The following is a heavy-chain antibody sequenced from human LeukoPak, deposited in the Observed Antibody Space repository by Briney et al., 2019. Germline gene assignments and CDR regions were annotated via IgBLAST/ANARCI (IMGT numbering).Heavy chain of an antibody. D-gene: IGHD3-10*01. J-gene: IGHJ4*02. CDR2: IKEDGGEK. Sequence: GGSLRLSCEGSGFTFNRYWMRWVRQAPGKGLEWVANIKEDGGEKYHVDSVKGRFTISRDNAKNSVYLQMNSLRVEDTAVYYCARDWNYYNYFEYWGQGTLVTVSS. CDR3: ARDWNYYNYFEY. V-gene: IGHV3-7*04. CDR1: GFTFNRYW.